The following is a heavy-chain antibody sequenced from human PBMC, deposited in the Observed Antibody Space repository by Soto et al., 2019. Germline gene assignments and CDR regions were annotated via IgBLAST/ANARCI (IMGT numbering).Heavy chain of an antibody. J-gene: IGHJ6*02. CDR3: VTGGGELSISSYPYYYYGMDV. Sequence: EVQLLESGGGLVQPGGSLRLSCAASGFTFSSYAMSWVRQAPGKGLEWVSAISGSGGSTYYADSVKGRFTISRDNSKNTLYLQMNSLRAEDTAVYYCVTGGGELSISSYPYYYYGMDVWGQGTTVTVSS. CDR1: GFTFSSYA. CDR2: ISGSGGST. V-gene: IGHV3-23*01. D-gene: IGHD3-10*01.